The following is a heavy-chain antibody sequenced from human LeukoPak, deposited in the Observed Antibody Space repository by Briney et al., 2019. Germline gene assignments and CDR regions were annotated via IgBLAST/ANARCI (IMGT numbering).Heavy chain of an antibody. CDR1: GFTFSGYS. CDR2: INSGGSST. V-gene: IGHV3-74*01. J-gene: IGHJ4*02. Sequence: GGSLRLSCAASGFTFSGYSLNWVRQAPGKGLVWVSHINSGGSSTSYADSVKGRFTISRDNAKNTLYLQMNSLRAEDTAVYYCARDRYSSAWYEEWGQGTLVTVSS. CDR3: ARDRYSSAWYEE. D-gene: IGHD6-19*01.